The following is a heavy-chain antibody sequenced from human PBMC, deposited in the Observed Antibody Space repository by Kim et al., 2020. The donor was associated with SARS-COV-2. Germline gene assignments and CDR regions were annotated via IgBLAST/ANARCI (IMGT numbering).Heavy chain of an antibody. V-gene: IGHV1-3*01. Sequence: ASVKVSCKASGYTFTSYAMHWVRQAPGQRLEWMGWINAGNGNTKYSQKFQGRVTITRDTSASTAYMELSSLRSEDTAVYYCATFGELSDYYYGMDVWGQGTTVTVSS. CDR2: INAGNGNT. CDR1: GYTFTSYA. J-gene: IGHJ6*02. CDR3: ATFGELSDYYYGMDV. D-gene: IGHD3-10*01.